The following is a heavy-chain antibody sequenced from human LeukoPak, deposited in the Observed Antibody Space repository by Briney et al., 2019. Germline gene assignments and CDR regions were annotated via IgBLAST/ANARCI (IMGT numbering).Heavy chain of an antibody. CDR3: ATYLDRSCSFHDLAS. CDR1: GFTFSTYF. CDR2: MDEDGREK. D-gene: IGHD3/OR15-3a*01. V-gene: IGHV3-7*01. Sequence: VQPGGSLTLSCAASGFTFSTYFMTWVRQAPGKGLERVANMDEDGREKNYADSVKGRFTISRDNAKNSLYLEMNSLRDDDTAVYYCATYLDRSCSFHDLASWGQGTLVTVS. J-gene: IGHJ4*02.